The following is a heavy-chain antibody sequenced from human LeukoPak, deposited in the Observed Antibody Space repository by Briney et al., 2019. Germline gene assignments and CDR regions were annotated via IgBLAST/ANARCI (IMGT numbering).Heavy chain of an antibody. Sequence: ASVKVSCKASGYTFTSYDINWVRQATGQGLEWRGSMNPNSGNTGYAQKFQGRVTMTRNTSISTAYMELSSLRSEDTAVYYCARGGNHYDSSGYYYYVIDYWGQGTLVTVSS. CDR2: MNPNSGNT. CDR1: GYTFTSYD. D-gene: IGHD3-22*01. J-gene: IGHJ4*02. V-gene: IGHV1-8*01. CDR3: ARGGNHYDSSGYYYYVIDY.